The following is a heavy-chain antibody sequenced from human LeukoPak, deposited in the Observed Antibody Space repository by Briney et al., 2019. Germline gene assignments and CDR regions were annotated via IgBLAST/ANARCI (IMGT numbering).Heavy chain of an antibody. Sequence: RTSETLSLTCTVSGGSISSYYWSWIRQPAGKGLEWIGRIYTSGSTNYNPSLKSRVTMSVDTSKNQFSLKLSSVTAADTAVYYCARLRDIVVVPAAMRWFDPWGQGTLVTVSS. CDR2: IYTSGST. CDR1: GGSISSYY. D-gene: IGHD2-2*01. J-gene: IGHJ5*02. V-gene: IGHV4-4*07. CDR3: ARLRDIVVVPAAMRWFDP.